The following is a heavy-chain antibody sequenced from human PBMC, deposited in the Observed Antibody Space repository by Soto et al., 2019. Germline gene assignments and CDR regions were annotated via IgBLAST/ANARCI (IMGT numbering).Heavy chain of an antibody. Sequence: QVQLVQSGAEVKKPGASVKVSCKASGYTFTSYGISWVRQAPGQGLEWMGWISAYNGNTNYAQKLQGRVTMTTDTSTSTAYMELRSLRSDDTSVYYCARIAAAGIMDWYFDLWGRGTLVTVSS. CDR1: GYTFTSYG. J-gene: IGHJ2*01. D-gene: IGHD6-13*01. V-gene: IGHV1-18*01. CDR3: ARIAAAGIMDWYFDL. CDR2: ISAYNGNT.